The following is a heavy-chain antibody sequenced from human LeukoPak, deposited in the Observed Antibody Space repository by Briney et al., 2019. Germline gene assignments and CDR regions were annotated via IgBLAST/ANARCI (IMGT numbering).Heavy chain of an antibody. CDR1: GFTFSSYG. D-gene: IGHD3-16*01. CDR3: ARDQGGEQSY. J-gene: IGHJ4*02. Sequence: GGSLRLSCAASGFTFSSYGMHWVRQAPGKGLEWVAFIRYDGSNKYYADSVKGRFTISRDNAKNSLYLQMNSLRAEDTAVYYCARDQGGEQSYWGQGTLVTVSS. V-gene: IGHV3-30*02. CDR2: IRYDGSNK.